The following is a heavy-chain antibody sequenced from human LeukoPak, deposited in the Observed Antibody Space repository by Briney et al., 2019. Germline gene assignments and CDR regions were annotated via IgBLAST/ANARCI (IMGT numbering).Heavy chain of an antibody. Sequence: GGSLRLACAASAFTFRSYGMHWVRQAPGKGLEWVAFIRYHGSDKYYADSVKDRFTISRDNSKNTLYLQMNSLRAEDTAVYYCAKKWSGDYDSSGVNDAFDIWGQGTMVTVSS. CDR2: IRYHGSDK. V-gene: IGHV3-30*02. CDR3: AKKWSGDYDSSGVNDAFDI. D-gene: IGHD3-22*01. J-gene: IGHJ3*02. CDR1: AFTFRSYG.